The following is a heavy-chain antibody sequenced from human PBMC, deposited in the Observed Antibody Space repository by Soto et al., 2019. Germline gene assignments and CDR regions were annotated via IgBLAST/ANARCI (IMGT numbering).Heavy chain of an antibody. CDR1: GGSISSGDYY. CDR3: ASRHSRPYFDY. Sequence: QVQLQQSGPGLVKPSQTLSLTCTVSGGSISSGDYYWSWIRQPPGKGLEWIGPIYYRGSTYYNPSLKRRVTISVDTSKNQFSMKLNAVTAADTAVYYCASRHSRPYFDYWGQGTLVTVSS. V-gene: IGHV4-30-4*01. D-gene: IGHD2-21*01. CDR2: IYYRGST. J-gene: IGHJ4*02.